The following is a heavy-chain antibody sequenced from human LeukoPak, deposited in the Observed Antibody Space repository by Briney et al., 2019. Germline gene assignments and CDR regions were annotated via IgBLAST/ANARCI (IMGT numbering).Heavy chain of an antibody. CDR1: GGSFSGYY. CDR3: ARRTTQGDRLDY. V-gene: IGHV4-34*01. D-gene: IGHD1-1*01. J-gene: IGHJ4*02. CDR2: INHSGST. Sequence: SETLSLTCAVYGGSFSGYYWSWIRQPPGKGLEWIGEINHSGSTNYNPSLRSRVTISVDTSKNQFSLKLSSVTAADTAVYYCARRTTQGDRLDYWGQGTLVTVSS.